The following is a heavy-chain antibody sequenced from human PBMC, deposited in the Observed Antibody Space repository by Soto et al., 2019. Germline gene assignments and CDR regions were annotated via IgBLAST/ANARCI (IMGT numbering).Heavy chain of an antibody. D-gene: IGHD2-15*01. Sequence: ASVQVSCKASGGTFSSYAISWVRQAPGQGLEWMGGIIPIFGTANYAQKFQGRVTITADESTSTAYMELSSLRSEDTAVYYCTRGWPHYYYGMDVWGQGTTVTVSS. V-gene: IGHV1-69*13. CDR2: IIPIFGTA. CDR1: GGTFSSYA. CDR3: TRGWPHYYYGMDV. J-gene: IGHJ6*02.